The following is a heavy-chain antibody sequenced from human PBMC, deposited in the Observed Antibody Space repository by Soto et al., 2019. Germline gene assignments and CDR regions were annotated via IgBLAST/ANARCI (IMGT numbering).Heavy chain of an antibody. J-gene: IGHJ4*02. Sequence: GGSLRLSCAASGFTFSSYAVTWVRQGPGKGLEWVSTISGSGGSTYYADSVKGRFTISRDNSKNTLYLQMNSLRAEDTAVYYCAKDQGSSWYEIDYWGQGTLVTASS. CDR2: ISGSGGST. V-gene: IGHV3-23*01. D-gene: IGHD6-13*01. CDR1: GFTFSSYA. CDR3: AKDQGSSWYEIDY.